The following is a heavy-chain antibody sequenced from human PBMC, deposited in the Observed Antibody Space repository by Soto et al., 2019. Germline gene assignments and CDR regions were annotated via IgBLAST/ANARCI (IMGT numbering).Heavy chain of an antibody. CDR3: ARVEAATGCPDY. J-gene: IGHJ4*02. V-gene: IGHV4-31*03. D-gene: IGHD1-1*01. Sequence: QVQLQESGPGLVKPSQTLSLTCTVSGGSISSGGYYWSWIRQHPGKCLEWIGYIYYRGSTYYNPSLKSRVTISVDASKNQFSLELSSGTAADTAVYYCARVEAATGCPDYWGQGTLVIFSS. CDR2: IYYRGST. CDR1: GGSISSGGYY.